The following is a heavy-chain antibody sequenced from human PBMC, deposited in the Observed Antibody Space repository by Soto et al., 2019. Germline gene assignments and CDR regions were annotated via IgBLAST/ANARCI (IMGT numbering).Heavy chain of an antibody. Sequence: PGGSLRLSCTASGFTFGDYAMSWFRQAPGKGLEWVGFIRSKAYGGTTEYAASVKGRFTISRDDSKSIAYLQMNSLKTEDTAVYYCTRDGDYGGPIYYYYGMDVWGQGTTVTVSS. J-gene: IGHJ6*02. CDR3: TRDGDYGGPIYYYYGMDV. V-gene: IGHV3-49*03. CDR1: GFTFGDYA. CDR2: IRSKAYGGTT. D-gene: IGHD4-17*01.